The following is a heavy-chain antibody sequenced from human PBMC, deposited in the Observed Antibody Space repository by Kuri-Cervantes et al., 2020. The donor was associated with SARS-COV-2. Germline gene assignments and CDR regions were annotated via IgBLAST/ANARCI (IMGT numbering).Heavy chain of an antibody. CDR2: ISSSSSYI. D-gene: IGHD6-13*01. V-gene: IGHV3-21*01. CDR3: ARPIAAAGTSGFDY. Sequence: GESLKISCAASGFTFSSYSMNWVRQAPGKGLEWVSSISSSSSYIYYADSVKGRFTISRDNAKNSLYLQMNSLRAEDTAVYYCARPIAAAGTSGFDYWGQGTLVTVSS. J-gene: IGHJ4*02. CDR1: GFTFSSYS.